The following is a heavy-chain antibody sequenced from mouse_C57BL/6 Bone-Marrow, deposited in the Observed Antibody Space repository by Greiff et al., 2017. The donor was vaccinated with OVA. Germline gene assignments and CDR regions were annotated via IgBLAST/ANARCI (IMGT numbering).Heavy chain of an antibody. Sequence: QVQLQQPGAELVKPGASVKMSCKASGYTFTSYWITWVKQRPGQGLEWIGDIYPGSGSTNYNEKFKSKATLTVDTSSSTAYMQLSSLTSEDSAVYNCAKWDFYGCGCGYFDVWGTGTTVTVSS. V-gene: IGHV1-55*01. CDR1: GYTFTSYW. CDR2: IYPGSGST. J-gene: IGHJ1*03. CDR3: AKWDFYGCGCGYFDV. D-gene: IGHD1-1*01.